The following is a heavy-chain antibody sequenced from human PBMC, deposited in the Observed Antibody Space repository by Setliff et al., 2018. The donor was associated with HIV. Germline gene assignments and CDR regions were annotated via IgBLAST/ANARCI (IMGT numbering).Heavy chain of an antibody. CDR3: ARESPDSSGYYRAFDI. V-gene: IGHV1-46*01. D-gene: IGHD3-22*01. CDR2: INPSGGST. Sequence: GASVKVSCKASGYTFTSYYMHWVRQAPGQGLEWMGIINPSGGSTSYAQKFQGRVTMTRDTSTSTVYMELSSLRSEDTAVYYCARESPDSSGYYRAFDIWGQGTMFTVSS. J-gene: IGHJ3*02. CDR1: GYTFTSYY.